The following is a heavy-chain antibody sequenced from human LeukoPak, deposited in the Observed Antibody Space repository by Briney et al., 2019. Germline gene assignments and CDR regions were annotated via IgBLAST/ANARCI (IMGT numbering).Heavy chain of an antibody. V-gene: IGHV4-59*01. J-gene: IGHJ6*02. Sequence: SETLSLTCTVSGGSISSYYWSWIRQPPGKGLEWIGYIYYSGSTNYNPSLKSRVTISVDTSKNQFSLKPSSVTAADTAVYYCARAGGYYSYYYGMDVWGQGTTVTVSS. D-gene: IGHD3-10*01. CDR2: IYYSGST. CDR3: ARAGGYYSYYYGMDV. CDR1: GGSISSYY.